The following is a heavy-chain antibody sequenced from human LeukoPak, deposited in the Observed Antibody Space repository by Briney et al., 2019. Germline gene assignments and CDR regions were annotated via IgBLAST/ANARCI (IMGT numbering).Heavy chain of an antibody. CDR1: GFTFSSYA. CDR2: ISGSGGST. D-gene: IGHD5-18*01. Sequence: QPGASLRLSCAASGFTFSSYAMSWVRQAPGKGLEWVSAISGSGGSTYYADSVKGRFTISRDNSKNTLYLQMNSLRAEDTAVYYCAKDPRYVDTVMKTLYYFDYWGQGTLVTVSS. CDR3: AKDPRYVDTVMKTLYYFDY. V-gene: IGHV3-23*01. J-gene: IGHJ4*02.